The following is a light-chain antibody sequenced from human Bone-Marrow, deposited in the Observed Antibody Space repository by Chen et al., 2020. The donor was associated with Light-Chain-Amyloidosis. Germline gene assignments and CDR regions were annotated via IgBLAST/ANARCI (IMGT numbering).Light chain of an antibody. CDR2: ADS. CDR3: QVWDRSSDRPV. J-gene: IGLJ3*02. V-gene: IGLV3-21*02. Sequence: SYVLTQPSSVSVAPGQTAAIAGVGNNIGSTSVHWSQQTPGQAPRLVVYADSDRPSVIPERLSGSNSGNTATLTISRVEAGDEADYYCQVWDRSSDRPVFGGGTKLTVL. CDR1: NIGSTS.